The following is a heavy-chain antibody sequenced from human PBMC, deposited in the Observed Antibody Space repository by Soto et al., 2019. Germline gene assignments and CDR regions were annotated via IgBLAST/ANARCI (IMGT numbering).Heavy chain of an antibody. CDR1: GGSFSGYY. Sequence: KTSETLSLTCAVYGGSFSGYYWSWIRQPPGKGLEWIGEINHSGSTNYNPSLKSRVTISVDTSKNQFSLKLSSVTAADTAVYYCARAEVIAAAGTVWDYYYYGMDVWGQGTTVTVSS. D-gene: IGHD6-13*01. V-gene: IGHV4-34*01. CDR2: INHSGST. CDR3: ARAEVIAAAGTVWDYYYYGMDV. J-gene: IGHJ6*02.